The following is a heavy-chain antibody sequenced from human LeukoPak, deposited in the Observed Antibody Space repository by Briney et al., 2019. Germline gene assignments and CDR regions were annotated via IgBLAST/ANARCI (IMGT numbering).Heavy chain of an antibody. CDR2: IYHSGIT. D-gene: IGHD2-2*01. Sequence: PSETLSLTCTVSGYSINSGYYWGWIRQPPGKGLEWIGSIYHSGITYYNPSLKSRGTISVGTSKNQFSLKLSSVTAADTAVYYCARGGFCNSPSCIPPFDDWGQGTLVPVSS. CDR3: ARGGFCNSPSCIPPFDD. CDR1: GYSINSGYY. J-gene: IGHJ4*02. V-gene: IGHV4-38-2*02.